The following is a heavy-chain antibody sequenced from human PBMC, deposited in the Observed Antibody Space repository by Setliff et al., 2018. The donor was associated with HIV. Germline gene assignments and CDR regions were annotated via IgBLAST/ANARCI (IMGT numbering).Heavy chain of an antibody. J-gene: IGHJ4*02. Sequence: SETLSLTCAVYGGSFSGYYWGWIRQPPGKGLEWIGSIYYSGSTYYNPSLKSRVTMSVDTSKNQFSLKLTSVTAADTAVYYCARHGRLSGSYWGGGDYWGQGTLVTVSS. CDR2: IYYSGST. D-gene: IGHD1-26*01. CDR3: ARHGRLSGSYWGGGDY. CDR1: GGSFSGYY. V-gene: IGHV4-34*01.